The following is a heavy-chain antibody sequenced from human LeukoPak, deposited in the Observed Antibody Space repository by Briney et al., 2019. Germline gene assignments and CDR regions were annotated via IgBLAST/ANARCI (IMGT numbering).Heavy chain of an antibody. CDR1: GFSFSSYS. V-gene: IGHV3-21*04. CDR3: AKISNYYGSTDY. Sequence: KTGGSLRLSCAASGFSFSSYSMNWVRQAPGKGLEWVSCITRSSSYIYYADSVKGRFTISRDNSKNTLYLQMNSLRAEDTAVYYCAKISNYYGSTDYWGQGTLVTVSS. J-gene: IGHJ4*02. D-gene: IGHD3-10*01. CDR2: ITRSSSYI.